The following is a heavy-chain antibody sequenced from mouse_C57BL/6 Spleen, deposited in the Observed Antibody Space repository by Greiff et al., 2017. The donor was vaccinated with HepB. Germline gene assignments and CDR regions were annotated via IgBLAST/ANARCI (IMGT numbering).Heavy chain of an antibody. CDR3: ARGSSSYYYAMDY. CDR1: GYTFTDYY. D-gene: IGHD1-3*01. CDR2: INPYNGGT. V-gene: IGHV1-19*01. Sequence: VQLQQSGPVLVKPGASVKMSCKASGYTFTDYYMNWVKQSHGKSLEWIGVINPYNGGTSYNQKFKGKATLTVDKSSSTAYMELNILTSEDAAVYYCARGSSSYYYAMDYWGQGTSVTVSS. J-gene: IGHJ4*01.